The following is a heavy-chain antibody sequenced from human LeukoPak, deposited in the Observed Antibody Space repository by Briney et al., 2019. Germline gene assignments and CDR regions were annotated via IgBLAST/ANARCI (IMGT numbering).Heavy chain of an antibody. J-gene: IGHJ4*02. V-gene: IGHV3-21*01. CDR1: GFTFSAYS. Sequence: GGSLRLSRAASGFTFSAYSMNWVRQAPGKGLEWVSSISSSSSYIYYADSVKGRFTISRDNAKNSLYLQMNSLRAEDTAVYYCARDLEEYCSGGSCSLFDYWGQGTLVTVSS. D-gene: IGHD2-15*01. CDR2: ISSSSSYI. CDR3: ARDLEEYCSGGSCSLFDY.